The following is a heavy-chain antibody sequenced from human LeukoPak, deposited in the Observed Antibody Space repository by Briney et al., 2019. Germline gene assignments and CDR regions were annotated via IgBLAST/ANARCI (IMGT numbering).Heavy chain of an antibody. V-gene: IGHV4-34*01. CDR3: ASRGVLGSDY. D-gene: IGHD3-3*02. J-gene: IGHJ4*02. CDR1: GVSFSGYY. Sequence: KPSETLSLTCAVYGVSFSGYYWSWIRQPPGKGLEWIGEINHSGSTNYNPSLRSRVTISPDMSRNQFSLKLSSVTAADTAVYYCASRGVLGSDYWGQGTLVTVSS. CDR2: INHSGST.